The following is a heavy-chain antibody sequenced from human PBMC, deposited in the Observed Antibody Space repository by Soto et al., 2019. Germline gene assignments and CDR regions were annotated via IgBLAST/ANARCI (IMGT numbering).Heavy chain of an antibody. J-gene: IGHJ4*01. CDR3: ARQIYDSDTGPNFQYYFDS. Sequence: WESQKISWKGSGYSFAGYWITWVRQKPGKGLEWMGRIDPSDSQTYYSPSFRGHVTISVTKSITTVFLQWSSLRASDTAMYYCARQIYDSDTGPNFQYYFDSWGQGTPVTVSS. D-gene: IGHD3-22*01. CDR1: GYSFAGYW. V-gene: IGHV5-10-1*01. CDR2: IDPSDSQT.